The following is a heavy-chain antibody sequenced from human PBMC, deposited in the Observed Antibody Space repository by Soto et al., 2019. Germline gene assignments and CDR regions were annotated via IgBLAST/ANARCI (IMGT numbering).Heavy chain of an antibody. J-gene: IGHJ4*02. Sequence: ASVKVSCKSSGYTFTSYDIYWVRQATGQGLEWMGWLNPNTGNSGYAQKFQGRITVTSDTSINTVHMELSSLRSEDTAVYYCARYSGKYQGTIDYWGQGTLVTVSS. CDR2: LNPNTGNS. CDR1: GYTFTSYD. CDR3: ARYSGKYQGTIDY. V-gene: IGHV1-8*01. D-gene: IGHD1-26*01.